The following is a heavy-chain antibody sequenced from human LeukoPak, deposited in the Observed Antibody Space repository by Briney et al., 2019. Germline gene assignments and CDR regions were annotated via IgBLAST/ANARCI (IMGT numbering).Heavy chain of an antibody. Sequence: PGGSLRLSCAASGFTFSGSAMLWVRPASGKGLEGIGRIRSKANSYATTYAASVKGRFTISRDDSKNTAYLQMNSLKTDDTAVYYCSRRGGAPAGEIDYWGQGTLVTVSS. D-gene: IGHD6-13*01. CDR3: SRRGGAPAGEIDY. V-gene: IGHV3-73*01. CDR1: GFTFSGSA. J-gene: IGHJ4*02. CDR2: IRSKANSYAT.